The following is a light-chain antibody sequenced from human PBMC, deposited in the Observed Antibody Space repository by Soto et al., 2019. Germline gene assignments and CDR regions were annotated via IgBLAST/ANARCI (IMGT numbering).Light chain of an antibody. V-gene: IGLV1-40*01. CDR2: GNS. CDR3: QSYAGSLGGV. CDR1: SSNIGAGYD. J-gene: IGLJ1*01. Sequence: QSVLTQPPSVSGAPGQRVTISCTGSSSNIGAGYDVHWYQQLPGTAPKLLIYGNSNRPSGVPDRFSGSKSGTSASLAITGLRAEDEADYYCQSYAGSLGGVFGSGTKVTVL.